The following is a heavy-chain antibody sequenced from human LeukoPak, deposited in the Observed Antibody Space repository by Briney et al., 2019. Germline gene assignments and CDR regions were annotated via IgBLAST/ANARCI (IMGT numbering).Heavy chain of an antibody. Sequence: SVKVSCKASGGTFSSYAISWVRQAPGQGLEWMGGIIPIFGTANYAQKFQGRVTITADKSTSTAYMELSSLRSEDTAVYYCARGARFGVRTYCYYMDVWGKGTTVTISS. J-gene: IGHJ6*03. CDR2: IIPIFGTA. D-gene: IGHD3-10*01. V-gene: IGHV1-69*06. CDR1: GGTFSSYA. CDR3: ARGARFGVRTYCYYMDV.